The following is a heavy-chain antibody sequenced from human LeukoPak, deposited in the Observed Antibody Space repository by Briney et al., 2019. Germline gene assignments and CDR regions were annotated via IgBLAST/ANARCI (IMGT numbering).Heavy chain of an antibody. Sequence: GGSLKLSCAPSGLTLNKYAKSWVRQDPGKGLKWVKAIIGSSGSTYYADSVKGRFTISRDNSKSTLYLQMSSLRAEDTAVYYCAKTAQDCSDGPCYSGYFYYMDVWGKGTTVTGSS. D-gene: IGHD2-15*01. J-gene: IGHJ6*03. V-gene: IGHV3-23*01. CDR3: AKTAQDCSDGPCYSGYFYYMDV. CDR2: IIGSSGST. CDR1: GLTLNKYA.